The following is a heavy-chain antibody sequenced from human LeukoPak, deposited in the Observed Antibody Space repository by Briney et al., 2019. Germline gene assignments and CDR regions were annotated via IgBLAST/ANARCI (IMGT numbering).Heavy chain of an antibody. V-gene: IGHV1-8*03. CDR3: ARGRGWFDP. D-gene: IGHD3-10*01. J-gene: IGHJ5*02. CDR2: MNPNSGNT. CDR1: GGTFSSYA. Sequence: ASVKVSCKASGGTFSSYAISWVRQATGQGLEWMGWMNPNSGNTGYAQKFQGRVTITRNTSISTAYMELSSLRSEDTAVYYCARGRGWFDPWGQGTLVTVSS.